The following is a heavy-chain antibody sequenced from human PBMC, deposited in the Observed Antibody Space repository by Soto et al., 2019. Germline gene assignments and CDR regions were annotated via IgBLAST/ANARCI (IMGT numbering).Heavy chain of an antibody. Sequence: QVQLVESGGGVVQPGRSLRLSCAASGFTFSSYGMHWVRQAPGKGLEWVAVISYEGSNKYYADSVKGRFTISRDNSKNTLYLQMKSLSAEDTAVYYCAKDRWGFYCSGGSCYSPWFDPWGQGTLVTVSS. V-gene: IGHV3-30*18. CDR2: ISYEGSNK. CDR3: AKDRWGFYCSGGSCYSPWFDP. CDR1: GFTFSSYG. D-gene: IGHD2-15*01. J-gene: IGHJ5*02.